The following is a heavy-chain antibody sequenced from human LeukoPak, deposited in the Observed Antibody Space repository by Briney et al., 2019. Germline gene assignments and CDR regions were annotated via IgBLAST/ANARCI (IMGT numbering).Heavy chain of an antibody. V-gene: IGHV4-31*03. CDR1: GGSISSGGYY. J-gene: IGHJ4*02. CDR2: IYYSGST. Sequence: SETLSLTCTVSGGSISSGGYYWSWIRQHPGKGLEWIGYIYYSGSTYYNPSLKSRVTISVDMSKNQFSLKLSSVTAADTAVYYCARSDGRESYFDYWGQGTLVTVSS. CDR3: ARSDGRESYFDY.